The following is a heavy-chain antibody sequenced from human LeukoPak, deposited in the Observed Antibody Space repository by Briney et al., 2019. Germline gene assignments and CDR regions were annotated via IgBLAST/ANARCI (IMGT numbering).Heavy chain of an antibody. CDR3: AKRGVVIRVILVGFHKEAYYFDS. V-gene: IGHV3-23*01. CDR2: ISGSGGGT. D-gene: IGHD3-22*01. CDR1: GITLSNYG. Sequence: GGSLRLSCAVSGITLSNYGMSWVRQAPGKGLEWVAGISGSGGGTNYADSVKGRFTISRDNSKNTLYLQMNSLRAEDTAVYFCAKRGVVIRVILVGFHKEAYYFDSWARVPWSPSPQ. J-gene: IGHJ4*02.